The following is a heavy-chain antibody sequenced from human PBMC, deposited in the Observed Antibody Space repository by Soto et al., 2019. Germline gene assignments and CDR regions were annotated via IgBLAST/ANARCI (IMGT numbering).Heavy chain of an antibody. V-gene: IGHV3-53*01. J-gene: IGHJ6*02. CDR3: ARALGRDKGMDV. Sequence: GGSLRLSCAASGFTVSGNYMNWIRQAPGKGLEWVSIIYSGSSTYYADSVKGRFTISRDNSKNTVYLQMNRLRAEDTAVYYCARALGRDKGMDVWGQGTTVTVSS. CDR2: IYSGSST. D-gene: IGHD2-15*01. CDR1: GFTVSGNY.